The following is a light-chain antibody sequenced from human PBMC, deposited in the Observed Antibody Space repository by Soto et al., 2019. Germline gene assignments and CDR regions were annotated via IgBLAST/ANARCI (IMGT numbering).Light chain of an antibody. Sequence: DIQMTQSPSSLSASVGDRVTITCRASESISSYLNWYQQKPGEAPKLLIYVVSSLPSGVPSRFSGSGSGTHFTLTISSLQPADFATYYCQQSYTTPSTFGQGTKLDIK. V-gene: IGKV1-39*01. CDR1: ESISSY. CDR3: QQSYTTPST. CDR2: VVS. J-gene: IGKJ2*01.